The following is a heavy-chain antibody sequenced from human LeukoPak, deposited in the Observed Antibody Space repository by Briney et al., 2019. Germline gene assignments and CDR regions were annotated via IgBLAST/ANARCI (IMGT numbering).Heavy chain of an antibody. CDR1: GYTFTGYY. CDR2: INPNSGGT. Sequence: EASVKVSCKASGYTFTGYYMHWVRQAPGQGLEWMGWINPNSGGTNYAQKFQGRVTMTRDTSISTAYMELSRLRSDDTAVYYCARSAKRNRGNWFDPWGQGTLVTVSS. D-gene: IGHD1-14*01. V-gene: IGHV1-2*02. CDR3: ARSAKRNRGNWFDP. J-gene: IGHJ5*02.